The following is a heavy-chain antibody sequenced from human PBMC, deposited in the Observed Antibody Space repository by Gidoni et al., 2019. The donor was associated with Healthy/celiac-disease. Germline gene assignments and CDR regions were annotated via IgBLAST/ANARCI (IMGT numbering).Heavy chain of an antibody. D-gene: IGHD2-15*01. Sequence: QVQLVQSGAEVKKPGSSVKVSCKASGGTFSSYAISWVRQAPGQGLDWMGRIILILGIANYAQKFQGRVTITADKSTSTAYMELSSLRSEDTAVYYCASQNCSSTSCPYCSGGSCYSHRRSLYWYFDLWGRGTLVTVSS. CDR1: GGTFSSYA. J-gene: IGHJ2*01. V-gene: IGHV1-69*04. CDR2: IILILGIA. CDR3: ASQNCSSTSCPYCSGGSCYSHRRSLYWYFDL.